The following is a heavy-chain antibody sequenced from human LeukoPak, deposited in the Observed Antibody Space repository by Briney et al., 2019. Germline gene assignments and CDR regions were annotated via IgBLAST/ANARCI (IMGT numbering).Heavy chain of an antibody. J-gene: IGHJ5*02. V-gene: IGHV4-59*08. Sequence: SETLSLTCTVSGDSISSYYWAWIRQPPGKGLEWIGYIYYTGNTNYNPSLRSRVTISVEKSKNQFSLKLNSVTAADTAVYCCARQPEGVNWFDPWGQGTLFTVSS. CDR2: IYYTGNT. D-gene: IGHD2-2*01. CDR1: GDSISSYY. CDR3: ARQPEGVNWFDP.